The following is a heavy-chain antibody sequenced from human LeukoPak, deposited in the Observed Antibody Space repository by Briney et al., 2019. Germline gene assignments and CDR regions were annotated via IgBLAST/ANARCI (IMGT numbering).Heavy chain of an antibody. CDR3: ARTNPWELKYYFDY. CDR2: INTGNGNT. D-gene: IGHD1-7*01. Sequence: ASVKVSCKASGYTFTNYAMHWVRQAPGQRLEWMGWINTGNGNTKYSQEFQGRVTITRDTSANTAYMELSSLRSEDMAVYYCARTNPWELKYYFDYWGQGTLVTVSS. V-gene: IGHV1-3*03. CDR1: GYTFTNYA. J-gene: IGHJ4*02.